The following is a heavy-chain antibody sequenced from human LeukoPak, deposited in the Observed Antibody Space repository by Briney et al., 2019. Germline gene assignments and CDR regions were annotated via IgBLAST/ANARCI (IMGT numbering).Heavy chain of an antibody. J-gene: IGHJ4*02. D-gene: IGHD6-19*01. CDR2: IYYSGST. V-gene: IGHV4-59*08. CDR3: AGRRYSSGSDY. CDR1: GGSISSYY. Sequence: SETLSLTCTVSGGSISSYYWSWIRQPPGKGLEWIGYIYYSGSTNYNPSLKSRVTISVDTSKNQFSLKLSSVTAADTAMYYCAGRRYSSGSDYWGQGTLVTVSS.